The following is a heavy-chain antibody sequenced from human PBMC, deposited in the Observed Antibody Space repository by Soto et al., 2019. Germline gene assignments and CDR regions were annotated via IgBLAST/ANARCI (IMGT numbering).Heavy chain of an antibody. V-gene: IGHV1-8*01. CDR3: ARERTRGFHP. CDR1: GYTFTSYD. CDR2: MNPNSGNT. J-gene: IGHJ5*02. Sequence: QVQLVQSGAEVKKPGASVKVSCKASGYTFTSYDINWVRQATAQGLEWMGWMNPNSGNTAYALKFLGRVSMTSNTSRIIAFRKLSRQRSEVTVVYYCARERTRGFHPGGQGTRVRGSS.